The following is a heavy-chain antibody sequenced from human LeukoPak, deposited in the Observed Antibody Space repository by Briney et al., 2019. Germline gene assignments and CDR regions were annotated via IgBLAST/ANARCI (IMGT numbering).Heavy chain of an antibody. CDR3: ARRTGDEYFDL. Sequence: SETLSLTCSVSGGSISNYWSWIRPPPGKGLEWIGYMYYSGTANYNPSLKSRATISVDTPKKQFSLKLSSVTAADTAVYYCARRTGDEYFDLWGRGTLVVVSS. D-gene: IGHD2-21*01. V-gene: IGHV4-59*08. CDR2: MYYSGTA. CDR1: GGSISNY. J-gene: IGHJ2*01.